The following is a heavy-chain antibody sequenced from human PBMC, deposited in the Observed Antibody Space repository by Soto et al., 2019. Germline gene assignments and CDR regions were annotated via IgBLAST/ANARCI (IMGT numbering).Heavy chain of an antibody. D-gene: IGHD6-19*01. J-gene: IGHJ4*02. CDR2: IYWDGDE. Sequence: QITLKESGPTLVKPTQTLTLTCTFSGFSLSTSEVGVSWIRQPPGKGLEWLALIYWDGDEEYSPNLRSRLTITKDTSKNQVVLIMTNVDPGDTATYYCAHGSGWLSDYWGQGTRVPVSS. CDR1: GFSLSTSEVG. V-gene: IGHV2-5*02. CDR3: AHGSGWLSDY.